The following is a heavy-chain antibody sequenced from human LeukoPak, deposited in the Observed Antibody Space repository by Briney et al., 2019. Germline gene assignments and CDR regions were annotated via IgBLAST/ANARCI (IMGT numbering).Heavy chain of an antibody. CDR1: GFTFSSYG. CDR2: ISYGGSNK. Sequence: GGSLRLSCAASGFTFSSYGMHWVRQAPGKGLEWVAVISYGGSNKYYADSVKGRFTISRDNSKNTLYLQMNSLRAEDTAVYYCAKDLGAYYYYYGMDVWGQGTTVTVSS. D-gene: IGHD3-16*01. CDR3: AKDLGAYYYYYGMDV. J-gene: IGHJ6*02. V-gene: IGHV3-30*18.